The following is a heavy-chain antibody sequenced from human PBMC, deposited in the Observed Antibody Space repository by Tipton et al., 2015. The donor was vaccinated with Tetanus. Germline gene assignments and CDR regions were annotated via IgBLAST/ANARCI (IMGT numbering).Heavy chain of an antibody. CDR1: GDSVSSNSAA. CDR3: ARDPLGDETIFDY. D-gene: IGHD3-10*01. Sequence: GLVKPSQTLSLTCAISGDSVSSNSAAWNWIRQSPSRGLEWLARTYYRSRWYNDYALSVKSRITISPDTSKNQFSLQLNSATPDDTAVYYCARDPLGDETIFDYWGQGTLVTVSS. CDR2: TYYRSRWYN. V-gene: IGHV6-1*01. J-gene: IGHJ4*02.